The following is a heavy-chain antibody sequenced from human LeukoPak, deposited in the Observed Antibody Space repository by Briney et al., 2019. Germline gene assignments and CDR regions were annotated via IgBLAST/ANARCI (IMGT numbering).Heavy chain of an antibody. CDR3: AKDRNAWFGDDYYYYGMDV. Sequence: GGSLRLSCAASGVTVSSNYMSWVRQAPGKGLEWVSFIYNDGRTQHTDSVKGRFTISRDNSKNTLYLQMNSLRAEDTAVYYCAKDRNAWFGDDYYYYGMDVWGQGTTVTVSS. V-gene: IGHV3-53*05. J-gene: IGHJ6*02. D-gene: IGHD3-10*01. CDR1: GVTVSSNY. CDR2: IYNDGRT.